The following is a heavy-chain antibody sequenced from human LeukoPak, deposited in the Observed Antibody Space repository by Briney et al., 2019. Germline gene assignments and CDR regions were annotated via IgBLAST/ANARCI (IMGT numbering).Heavy chain of an antibody. J-gene: IGHJ4*02. D-gene: IGHD5-12*01. CDR1: SGSITNYY. Sequence: SETLSLTCTVSSGSITNYYWSWIRQPPGKGLEWIGYIYYSGSTNYNPSLKSRVTISVDTSKNQFSLKLSSVTAADTAVYYCARVSGYDWESFYDYWGQGTLVTVSS. CDR3: ARVSGYDWESFYDY. CDR2: IYYSGST. V-gene: IGHV4-59*01.